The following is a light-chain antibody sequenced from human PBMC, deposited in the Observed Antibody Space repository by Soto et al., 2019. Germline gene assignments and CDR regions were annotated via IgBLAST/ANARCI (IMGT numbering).Light chain of an antibody. J-gene: IGKJ1*01. Sequence: EIVMTQSPLSLTVTPGEPASISCKSSQSLQHNNGNTLLDWYMQKPGQSPQLLIYLASRRAPGVPDRVSGSGSGTDFTLRISTVEAVDAAIYYCMQALQTPRTFGQGTKLEI. V-gene: IGKV2-28*01. CDR3: MQALQTPRT. CDR1: QSLQHNNGNTL. CDR2: LAS.